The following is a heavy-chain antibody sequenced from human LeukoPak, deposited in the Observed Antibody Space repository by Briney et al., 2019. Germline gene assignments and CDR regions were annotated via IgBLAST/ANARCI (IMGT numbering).Heavy chain of an antibody. V-gene: IGHV3-48*01. CDR2: ISGSSSAI. CDR1: GFTFSTYG. D-gene: IGHD5-12*01. CDR3: ATYSGYDRIFDY. J-gene: IGHJ4*02. Sequence: GGSLRLSCAASGFTFSTYGMNWVRQAPGKGLEWVSYISGSSSAINYADSVKGRFTISRDNAKNSLFLQMNSLRAEGTAVYYCATYSGYDRIFDYWGQGTLVTVSS.